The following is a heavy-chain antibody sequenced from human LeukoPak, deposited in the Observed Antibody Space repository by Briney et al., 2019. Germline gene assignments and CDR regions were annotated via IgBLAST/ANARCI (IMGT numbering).Heavy chain of an antibody. J-gene: IGHJ5*02. CDR3: TKNSDTSIYLRWFDP. CDR1: GFTFSSYW. V-gene: IGHV3-74*01. D-gene: IGHD3-22*01. CDR2: INSDGSTT. Sequence: GESLKISCAASGFTFSSYWMHWVRQAPGKGLVWVSRINSDGSTTNYADSVKGRFTISRDNAKNTPYLQMNSLRAEDTAVYYCTKNSDTSIYLRWFDPWGQGTLVTVSS.